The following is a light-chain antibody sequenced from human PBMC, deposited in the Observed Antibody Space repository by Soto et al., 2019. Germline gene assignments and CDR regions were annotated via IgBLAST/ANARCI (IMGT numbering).Light chain of an antibody. CDR3: QQYNSYSST. CDR2: DAS. J-gene: IGKJ1*01. V-gene: IGKV1-5*01. CDR1: QSISSW. Sequence: IQMTQSPSTLSASVGDRVTITCRASQSISSWLAWYQQKPGKAPKLLIYDASSLESGVPSRFSGSGSGTEFTLTISSLQPDDSAAYYCQQYNSYSSTFAQGTKVDIK.